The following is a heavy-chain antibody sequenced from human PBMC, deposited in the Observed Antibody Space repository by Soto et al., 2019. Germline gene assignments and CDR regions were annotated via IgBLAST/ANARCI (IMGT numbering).Heavy chain of an antibody. J-gene: IGHJ4*02. CDR3: ARAPVGGVIKPNKPYYFAY. Sequence: PGESLKICCAASGFTVSSNYMSWVRQAPGKGLEWVSVIYSGGSTYYADSVKGRFTISRHNSKNTLYLQMNSLRAEDTAVYYCARAPVGGVIKPNKPYYFAYWGQGTLVTVSS. CDR2: IYSGGST. CDR1: GFTVSSNY. V-gene: IGHV3-53*04. D-gene: IGHD3-10*01.